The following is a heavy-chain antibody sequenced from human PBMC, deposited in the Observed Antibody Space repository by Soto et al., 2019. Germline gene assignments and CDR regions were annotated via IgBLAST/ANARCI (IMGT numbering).Heavy chain of an antibody. Sequence: PGGSLRLSCAASGFSFSDSAIHWVRQASGKGLEWVGRTRSKAHSYATAFAASVKGRFTISRDDSKNTVYLQMNSLKTEDTAVYYCARDQAAVYWYFDLWGRATLVTVSS. CDR2: TRSKAHSYAT. CDR1: GFSFSDSA. J-gene: IGHJ2*01. V-gene: IGHV3-73*01. CDR3: ARDQAAVYWYFDL. D-gene: IGHD6-13*01.